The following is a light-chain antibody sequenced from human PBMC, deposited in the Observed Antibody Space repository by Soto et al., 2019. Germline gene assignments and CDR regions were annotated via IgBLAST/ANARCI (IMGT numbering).Light chain of an antibody. CDR3: ISYASGSTCV. V-gene: IGLV2-14*01. CDR1: SSDVGGYNY. Sequence: QSALTQPASVSGSPGQSITISCTGTSSDVGGYNYVSWYQQHPGKAPKVMIYEVSKRPSGVSDRFSGSRSGNTASLTISGLQAEDESDYYCISYASGSTCVFGGGTKVTVL. CDR2: EVS. J-gene: IGLJ3*02.